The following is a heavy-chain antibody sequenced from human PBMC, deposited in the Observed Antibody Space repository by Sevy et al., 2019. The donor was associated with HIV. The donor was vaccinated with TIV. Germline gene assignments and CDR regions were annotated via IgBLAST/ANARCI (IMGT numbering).Heavy chain of an antibody. CDR2: ISYDGSNK. CDR1: GFTFSSYG. D-gene: IGHD3-3*01. Sequence: GGSLRLSCAASGFTFSSYGMHWVRQAPGKGLEWVAVISYDGSNKYYADPVKGRFTISRDNSKNTLYLQMNSLRAEDTAVYYCAKDLEYDFWSGYYLYYYYYGMDVWGQGTTVTVSS. J-gene: IGHJ6*02. V-gene: IGHV3-30*18. CDR3: AKDLEYDFWSGYYLYYYYYGMDV.